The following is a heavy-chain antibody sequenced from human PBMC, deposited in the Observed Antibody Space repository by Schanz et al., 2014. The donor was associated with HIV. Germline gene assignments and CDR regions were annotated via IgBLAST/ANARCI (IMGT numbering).Heavy chain of an antibody. CDR3: VGHGSSSS. CDR1: GFTFRDSV. D-gene: IGHD6-6*01. Sequence: VQLVESGGGVVQPGRSLRLSCAASGFTFRDSVVSWVRQAPGKGLEWIASISSTSTYRFYAGSVKGRFTISRDNSRNTLYLQMNSLRAEDTAVYYCVGHGSSSSWGLGTLVTVSS. V-gene: IGHV3-23*04. CDR2: ISSTSTYR. J-gene: IGHJ5*02.